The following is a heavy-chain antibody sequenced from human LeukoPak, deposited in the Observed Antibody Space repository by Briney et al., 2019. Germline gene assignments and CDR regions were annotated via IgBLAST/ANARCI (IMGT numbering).Heavy chain of an antibody. CDR3: AKDPANGVLLWFGESYY. V-gene: IGHV3-30*18. CDR1: GSTFSSYG. J-gene: IGHJ4*02. Sequence: GGSLRLSCAASGSTFSSYGMHWVRQAPGKGLEWVAIISYDGNSKYYVDSVKGRFTISRDNSKNTLYLQMNSLRVEDTAIYYCAKDPANGVLLWFGESYYWGQGTLVTVPS. CDR2: ISYDGNSK. D-gene: IGHD3-10*01.